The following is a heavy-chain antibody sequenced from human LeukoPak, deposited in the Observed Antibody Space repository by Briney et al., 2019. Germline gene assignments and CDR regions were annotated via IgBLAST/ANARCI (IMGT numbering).Heavy chain of an antibody. CDR3: ARVRYYDSSGYYPHFDY. CDR1: GYTFTSYG. Sequence: ASVKVSCKASGYTFTSYGISWVRQAPGQGLEWMGWISAYNCNTNYAQKLQGRVTMTTDTSTSTAYMELRSLRSDDTAVYYCARVRYYDSSGYYPHFDYWGQGTLVTVSS. D-gene: IGHD3-22*01. V-gene: IGHV1-18*01. CDR2: ISAYNCNT. J-gene: IGHJ4*02.